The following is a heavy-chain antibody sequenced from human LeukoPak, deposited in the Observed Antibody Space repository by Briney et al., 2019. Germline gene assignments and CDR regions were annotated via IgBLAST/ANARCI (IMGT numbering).Heavy chain of an antibody. D-gene: IGHD3-3*01. CDR2: ISSSSSYI. J-gene: IGHJ3*02. CDR1: GFTFSSYS. CDR3: ARDFDRFGVVPWGAFDI. Sequence: PGRSLRLSCAASGFTFSSYSMNWVRQAPGKGLEWVSSISSSSSYIYYADSVKGRFTISRDNAKNSLYLQMNSLRAEDTAVYYCARDFDRFGVVPWGAFDIWGQGTMVTVSS. V-gene: IGHV3-21*01.